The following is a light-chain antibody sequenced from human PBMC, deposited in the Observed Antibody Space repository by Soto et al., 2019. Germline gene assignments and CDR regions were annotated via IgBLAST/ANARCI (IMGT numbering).Light chain of an antibody. CDR2: AAS. V-gene: IGKV1-39*01. CDR1: QNIITY. J-gene: IGKJ5*01. Sequence: DIKMTQEPSSVSASVGDIVTIKCGASQNIITYLNWYQQKPGQAPKFLIYAASSLQSGVPSRFSCRGSRTDFTLAITYRHPEYFATHICQEGYDAPITVGQGTRLEIK. CDR3: QEGYDAPIT.